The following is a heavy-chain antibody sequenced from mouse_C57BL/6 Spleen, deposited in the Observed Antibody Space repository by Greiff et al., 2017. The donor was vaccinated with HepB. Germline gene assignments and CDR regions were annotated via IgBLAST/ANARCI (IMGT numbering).Heavy chain of an antibody. D-gene: IGHD2-5*01. Sequence: EVKLMESGPGLVKPSQSLSLTCSVTGYSITSGYYWNWIRQFPGNKLEWMGYISYDGSNNYNPSLKNRISITRDTSKNQFFLKLNSVTTEDTATYYCARDSNYEGDYWGQGTTLTVSS. V-gene: IGHV3-6*01. J-gene: IGHJ2*01. CDR3: ARDSNYEGDY. CDR2: ISYDGSN. CDR1: GYSITSGYY.